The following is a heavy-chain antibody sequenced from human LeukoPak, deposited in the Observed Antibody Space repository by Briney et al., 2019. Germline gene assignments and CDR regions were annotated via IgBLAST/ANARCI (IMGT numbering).Heavy chain of an antibody. J-gene: IGHJ5*02. CDR1: GFTFSSYA. CDR3: AKDLSVVVVPAAIEPNWFDP. CDR2: ISGSGDST. D-gene: IGHD2-2*01. V-gene: IGHV3-23*01. Sequence: GGSLRLSCAASGFTFSSYAMSWVRQARGKGLEWVSAISGSGDSTYYADSVKGRFTISRDNSKNTLYLQMNSLRAEDTAVYYCAKDLSVVVVPAAIEPNWFDPWGQGTLVTVSS.